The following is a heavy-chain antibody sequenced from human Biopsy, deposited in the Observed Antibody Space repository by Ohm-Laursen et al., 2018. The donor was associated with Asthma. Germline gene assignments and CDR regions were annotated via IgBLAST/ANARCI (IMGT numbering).Heavy chain of an antibody. J-gene: IGHJ4*02. V-gene: IGHV3-30*18. D-gene: IGHD1-26*01. CDR2: ISFDGSNK. CDR3: AKDVFPGWELRRGPDY. CDR1: GFSFSNYG. Sequence: SLRLSCAAPGFSFSNYGMHWVRQAPGKGLEWVAVISFDGSNKYYADFVKGRFTISRDNSKNTLYLQMNSLRAEDTAVYYCAKDVFPGWELRRGPDYWGQGTLVTVSS.